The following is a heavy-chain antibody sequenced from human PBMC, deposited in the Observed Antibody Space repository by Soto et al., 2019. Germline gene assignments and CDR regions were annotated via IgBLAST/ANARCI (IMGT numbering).Heavy chain of an antibody. CDR3: ASPRVRIVVVPAAMPGDYGMDV. Sequence: SVQVSYQASRSTFSSYAISWVRQAPGRGLEWMGGMIPICCTAHSAQKFQRRVTITADKSASTAYMEPSSLRSQDTAVYYCASPRVRIVVVPAAMPGDYGMDVWGQGTTVTVSS. CDR2: MIPICCTA. CDR1: RSTFSSYA. V-gene: IGHV1-69*06. D-gene: IGHD2-2*01. J-gene: IGHJ6*02.